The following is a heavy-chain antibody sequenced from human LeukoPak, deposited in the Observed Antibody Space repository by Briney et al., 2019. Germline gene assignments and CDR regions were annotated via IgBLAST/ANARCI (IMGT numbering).Heavy chain of an antibody. J-gene: IGHJ5*02. D-gene: IGHD1-1*01. V-gene: IGHV4-59*01. Sequence: PSETLSLTCTVSGGSISNYYWSWIPQPPGKGGEWSGYIYYTGSTNYNPSLKSRVTISVDTSKNQFSLKVSSVTAADTAVYYCAREPRGGTSRDNWFDPWGQGTLVTVSS. CDR1: GGSISNYY. CDR3: AREPRGGTSRDNWFDP. CDR2: IYYTGST.